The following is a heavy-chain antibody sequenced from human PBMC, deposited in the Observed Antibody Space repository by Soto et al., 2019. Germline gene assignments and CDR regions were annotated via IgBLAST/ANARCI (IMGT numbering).Heavy chain of an antibody. V-gene: IGHV3-66*01. D-gene: IGHD2-15*01. Sequence: GSLRLSCAVSGFSVSSIHMIWVRQAPGKGLEWVSVIYSGGSTYDADSVKGRFTIFRDNSKNTLYLQMSSLSADDTAVYYCARDGGYCSGGSCYSAVPWFDPWGQGTLVTVSS. CDR2: IYSGGST. CDR1: GFSVSSIH. CDR3: ARDGGYCSGGSCYSAVPWFDP. J-gene: IGHJ5*02.